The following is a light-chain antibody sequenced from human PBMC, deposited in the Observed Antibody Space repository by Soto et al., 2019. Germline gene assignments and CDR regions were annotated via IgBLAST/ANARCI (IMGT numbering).Light chain of an antibody. Sequence: DIQMTQSPSSLSASVGDRVTITCRASQSINIHLNWYQQKPGRAPKLLIYFAYTLQSGVPSRFSGSGSGTDFTLTISSLQPDDFATYYCQQSSSIPLTFGGGTKVEI. V-gene: IGKV1-39*01. CDR3: QQSSSIPLT. CDR2: FAY. CDR1: QSINIH. J-gene: IGKJ4*01.